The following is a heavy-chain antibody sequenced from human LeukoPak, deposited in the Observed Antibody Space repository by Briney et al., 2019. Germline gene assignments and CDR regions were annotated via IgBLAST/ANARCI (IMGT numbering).Heavy chain of an antibody. V-gene: IGHV4-34*01. Sequence: SETLSLTCAVYGGSFSGYYWSWIRQPPGKGLEWIGEINHSGSTNYNPSLKSRVTISVDTSKNQSSLTLSSVTAADTAVYYCARVRGGYTWGQGTLVTVSS. CDR2: INHSGST. CDR1: GGSFSGYY. D-gene: IGHD5-12*01. J-gene: IGHJ5*02. CDR3: ARVRGGYT.